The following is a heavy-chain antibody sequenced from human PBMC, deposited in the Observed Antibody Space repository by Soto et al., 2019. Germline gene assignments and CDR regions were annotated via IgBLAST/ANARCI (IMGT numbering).Heavy chain of an antibody. V-gene: IGHV4-30-4*01. J-gene: IGHJ5*02. CDR1: GGSINSGDYY. CDR2: IYYSGST. D-gene: IGHD3-3*01. CDR3: AGEGFDFIRRRWLDP. Sequence: PSETLSLTCTVSGGSINSGDYYWSWIRQPPGKGLEWTGYIYYSGSTYYNPSLRSRVTMSVDTSKNQFSLKVNSVTAADMAVYYCAGEGFDFIRRRWLDPWGQGTLVTVSS.